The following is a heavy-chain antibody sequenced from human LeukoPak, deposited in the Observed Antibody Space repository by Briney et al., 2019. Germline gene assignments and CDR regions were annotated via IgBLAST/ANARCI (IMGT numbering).Heavy chain of an antibody. Sequence: SVKVSCKASGGSFSTSGFSWVRQAPGQGLEWMGGVIPIYGTPSYAQKFQGRVTITTDESTSTAYMELGSLTSEDTAVYFCARGRGFLPAASPFDYWGQGTLVTVSS. D-gene: IGHD2-2*01. CDR1: GGSFSTSG. V-gene: IGHV1-69*05. CDR3: ARGRGFLPAASPFDY. CDR2: VIPIYGTP. J-gene: IGHJ4*02.